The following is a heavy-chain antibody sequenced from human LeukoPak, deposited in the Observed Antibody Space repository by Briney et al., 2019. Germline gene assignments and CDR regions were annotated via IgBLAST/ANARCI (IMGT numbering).Heavy chain of an antibody. Sequence: PGGTLRLSCAASGFTFSNYGMNWVRQAPGKGLEWVSGITGSGGNTYYADSVKGRFTISRDNSKNTMYLQMNSLRAEDTAVYYCAKDPNFYYCMDVWGKGTTVTISS. V-gene: IGHV3-23*01. CDR3: AKDPNFYYCMDV. CDR1: GFTFSNYG. CDR2: ITGSGGNT. J-gene: IGHJ6*03.